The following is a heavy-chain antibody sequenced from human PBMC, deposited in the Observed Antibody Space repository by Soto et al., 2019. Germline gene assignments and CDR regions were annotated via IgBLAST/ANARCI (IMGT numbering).Heavy chain of an antibody. CDR2: MNPNSGNT. J-gene: IGHJ6*03. D-gene: IGHD6-19*01. V-gene: IGHV1-8*01. Sequence: ASVKVSCKASGYTFTSYDINWVRQATGQGLEWMGWMNPNSGNTGYAQKFQGRVTMTRNTSISTAYMELSSLRSEDTAVYYCARVEGGRAVRFSYYYMDVWGKGTTVTVSS. CDR1: GYTFTSYD. CDR3: ARVEGGRAVRFSYYYMDV.